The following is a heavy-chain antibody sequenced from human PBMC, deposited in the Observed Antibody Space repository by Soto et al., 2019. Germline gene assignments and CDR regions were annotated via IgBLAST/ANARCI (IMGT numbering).Heavy chain of an antibody. CDR1: GGSISSGGYY. J-gene: IGHJ4*02. Sequence: QVQLQESGPGLVKPSQTLSLTCTVSGGSISSGGYYWSWIRQHPGKGREWIGYIYYSGSTYYNPSLKSRVTISVDTSKNQYSLKLSSVTAADTAVYYCARDRNGGTLPFIDYWGQGTPVTVSS. D-gene: IGHD1-1*01. CDR2: IYYSGST. CDR3: ARDRNGGTLPFIDY. V-gene: IGHV4-31*03.